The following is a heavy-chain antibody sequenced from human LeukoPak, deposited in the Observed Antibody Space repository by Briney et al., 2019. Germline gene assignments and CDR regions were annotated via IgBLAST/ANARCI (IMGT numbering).Heavy chain of an antibody. CDR1: GGSISSSSYY. CDR3: ASQGGCSGGSCFSRIDS. V-gene: IGHV4-39*01. Sequence: SETLSLTCTVSGGSISSSSYYWGWIRQPPGKGLEWIGSVYYNGTTYYNPSLNSRVNISVDTSKNQFSLKLSSVTAADTAVYYCASQGGCSGGSCFSRIDSWGQGTLVTVSS. J-gene: IGHJ4*02. CDR2: VYYNGTT. D-gene: IGHD2-15*01.